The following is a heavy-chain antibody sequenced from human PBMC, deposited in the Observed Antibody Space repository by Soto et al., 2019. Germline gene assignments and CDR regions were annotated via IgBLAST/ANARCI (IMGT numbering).Heavy chain of an antibody. CDR3: ATSYSSGFDY. D-gene: IGHD6-19*01. J-gene: IGHJ4*02. CDR1: GYIFTNYY. Sequence: ASVKVSCQASGYIFTNYYMHWVRQAPGQGLEWMGIINPSGGSTSYAQKFQGRVTMTRDTSTSTVYMELSSLRSEDTAVYYCATSYSSGFDYWGQGTLVTVSS. CDR2: INPSGGST. V-gene: IGHV1-46*01.